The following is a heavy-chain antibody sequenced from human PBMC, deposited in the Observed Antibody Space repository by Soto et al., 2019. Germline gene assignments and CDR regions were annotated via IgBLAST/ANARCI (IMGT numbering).Heavy chain of an antibody. J-gene: IGHJ5*02. CDR3: ARAKGYCGGDCYSDWFDP. V-gene: IGHV1-69*12. Sequence: QVQLVQSGAEVKKPGSSVKVSCKASGGTFSSYAISWVRQAPGQGLEWMGGIIPIFGTANYAQKFQGRVTITADESTSTAYMELRSLRSEDTAVYYCARAKGYCGGDCYSDWFDPWGQGTLVTVSS. D-gene: IGHD2-21*02. CDR1: GGTFSSYA. CDR2: IIPIFGTA.